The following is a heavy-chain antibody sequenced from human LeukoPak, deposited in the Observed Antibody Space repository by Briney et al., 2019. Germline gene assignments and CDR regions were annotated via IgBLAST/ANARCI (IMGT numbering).Heavy chain of an antibody. Sequence: PGGSLRLSCAASGFTFSSYWMSWVRQAPGKGLEWVANIKQDGSEKYYVDSVKGRFTISRDNAKNSLYLQMNSLRAEDTAVYYFARAQAFWYLDYWGQGTLVTVSS. CDR2: IKQDGSEK. CDR1: GFTFSSYW. V-gene: IGHV3-7*01. CDR3: ARAQAFWYLDY. J-gene: IGHJ4*02. D-gene: IGHD2/OR15-2a*01.